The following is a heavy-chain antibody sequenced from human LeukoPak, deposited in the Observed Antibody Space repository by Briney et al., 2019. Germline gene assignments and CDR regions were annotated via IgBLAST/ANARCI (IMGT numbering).Heavy chain of an antibody. J-gene: IGHJ4*02. V-gene: IGHV3-23*01. CDR3: AKGQVRGTTVVTIDY. D-gene: IGHD4-23*01. CDR2: VSGSGGST. Sequence: GGSLRLSCAASGFTFSSYAMSWGRQAPGKGLEWVSAVSGSGGSTYSADSVKGRFIISRDNSKNTVYLQMNSLRAEDTAVYYCAKGQVRGTTVVTIDYWGQGTLVTVSS. CDR1: GFTFSSYA.